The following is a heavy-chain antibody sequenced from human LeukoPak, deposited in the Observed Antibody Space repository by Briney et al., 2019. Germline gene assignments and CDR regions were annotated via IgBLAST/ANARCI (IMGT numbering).Heavy chain of an antibody. CDR3: ARVRNGGYYFDY. V-gene: IGHV4-38-2*02. D-gene: IGHD1-14*01. J-gene: IGHJ4*02. CDR1: GYSMSSGYY. Sequence: SETLSLTCTVSGYSMSSGYYWGWIRQPPERGLEWIGSMYHTGSTYYNPSLKSRVTISVDTSKNQLSLKLSSVTAADTAVYYCARVRNGGYYFDYWGQGTLVTVSS. CDR2: MYHTGST.